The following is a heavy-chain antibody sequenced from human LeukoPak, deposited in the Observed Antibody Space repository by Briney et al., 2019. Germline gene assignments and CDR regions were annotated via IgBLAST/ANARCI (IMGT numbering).Heavy chain of an antibody. CDR1: GFTFSSYW. CDR3: ARGGSYKLDY. J-gene: IGHJ4*02. Sequence: GGSLRLSCAACGFTFSSYWMHWVRQAPGKGLVWVSRINSDGSSITYADSVKGRFTISRDNAKNTTFLQMNTLRAEDTAVYYCARGGSYKLDYWGQGTLVTASS. CDR2: INSDGSSI. D-gene: IGHD1-26*01. V-gene: IGHV3-74*01.